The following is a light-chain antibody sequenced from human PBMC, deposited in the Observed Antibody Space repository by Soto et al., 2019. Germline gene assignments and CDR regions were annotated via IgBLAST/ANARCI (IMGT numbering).Light chain of an antibody. CDR1: QSLGGN. V-gene: IGKV3-15*01. J-gene: IGKJ1*01. CDR2: RAS. CDR3: QQYSNWPPWT. Sequence: EIVMTQSPATLAVSPVDTVTLSCRASQSLGGNLAWYQQKPGQAPRLFIFRASSRATGVPARFSASGSGTEFTLTISELQSEDFAVYYCQQYSNWPPWTFGPGTKVDIK.